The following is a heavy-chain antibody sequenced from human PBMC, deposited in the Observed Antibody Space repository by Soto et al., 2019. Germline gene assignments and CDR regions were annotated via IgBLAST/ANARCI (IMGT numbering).Heavy chain of an antibody. J-gene: IGHJ4*02. CDR2: ISWNSGSI. D-gene: IGHD6-19*01. V-gene: IGHV3-9*01. Sequence: GGSLRLSCTASGFTFDDYAMHWVRQAPGKGLEWVSGISWNSGSIGYADSVKGRFTISRDNAKNSLYLQMNSLRAEDTALYYCAKDKLGAGYSSGWYDYWGQGSLVTVSS. CDR1: GFTFDDYA. CDR3: AKDKLGAGYSSGWYDY.